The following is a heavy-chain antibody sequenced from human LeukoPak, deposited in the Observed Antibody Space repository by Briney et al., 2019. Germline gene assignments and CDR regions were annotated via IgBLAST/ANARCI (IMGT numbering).Heavy chain of an antibody. J-gene: IGHJ5*02. V-gene: IGHV3-33*01. CDR2: IWFDGSHK. Sequence: PGGSLRLSCSASGFTFGSYGMHWVRQAPGKGLEWVAVIWFDGSHKYYADSVKGRFTVSRDNSKNTLFLQMNSLRAEDTAVYYCARFYDNSGYFLFDPWGQGTLVTVSS. CDR1: GFTFGSYG. D-gene: IGHD3-22*01. CDR3: ARFYDNSGYFLFDP.